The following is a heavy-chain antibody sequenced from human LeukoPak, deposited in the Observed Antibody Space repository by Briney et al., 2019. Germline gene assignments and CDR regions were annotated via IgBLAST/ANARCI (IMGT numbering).Heavy chain of an antibody. CDR2: MNPNGGNT. CDR1: GYTFTSYN. Sequence: ASVTVSCKASGYTFTSYNINRVRQATGQGLEWMGWMNPNGGNTGYAQKFQGRVTMTRNTSISTAYMELSSLRSEDTAVYYCARKRGKYSSSFYYWGQGTLVTVSS. D-gene: IGHD6-13*01. CDR3: ARKRGKYSSSFYY. V-gene: IGHV1-8*01. J-gene: IGHJ4*02.